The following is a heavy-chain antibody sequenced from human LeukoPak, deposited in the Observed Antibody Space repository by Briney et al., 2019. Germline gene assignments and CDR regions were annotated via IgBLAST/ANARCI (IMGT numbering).Heavy chain of an antibody. CDR2: VYYSGST. CDR1: GGSIGSYY. CDR3: ARSGYCSSTSCYRSLWFDP. Sequence: SETLSLTCTVPGGSIGSYYWSWLRQPPGKGLEWIGYVYYSGSTSYNPSLKSRVTISVDTSKNQFSLKLSSVTAADTAVYYCARSGYCSSTSCYRSLWFDPWGQGTLVTVSS. J-gene: IGHJ5*02. V-gene: IGHV4-59*01. D-gene: IGHD2-2*02.